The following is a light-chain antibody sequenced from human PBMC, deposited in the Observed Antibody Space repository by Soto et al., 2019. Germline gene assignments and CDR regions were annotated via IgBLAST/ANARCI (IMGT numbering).Light chain of an antibody. CDR3: QQYDNLPRA. Sequence: DIQMTQSPSSLSASVGDRVTITCQASQDISNYLNWYQQKPGKAPKLLIYDASNLETRVPSRFSESGSGTDFTFTISSLHPEDIATYYCQQYDNLPRAFGPATKVDIK. J-gene: IGKJ3*01. CDR2: DAS. V-gene: IGKV1-33*01. CDR1: QDISNY.